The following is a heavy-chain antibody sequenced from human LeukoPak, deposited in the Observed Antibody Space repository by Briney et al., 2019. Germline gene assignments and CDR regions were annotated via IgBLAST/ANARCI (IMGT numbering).Heavy chain of an antibody. V-gene: IGHV4-39*01. D-gene: IGHD6-6*01. J-gene: IGHJ4*02. CDR3: ARMFSYSGLAGSDY. Sequence: SETLSLTCTVSGGSISSSSYYWGWIRQPPGKGLEWIGIFSYAGRTYYKPSLKSRVTVSADTSKNQFSLNLSSVTATDAAVYYCARMFSYSGLAGSDYSGQGTLVTVSS. CDR2: FSYAGRT. CDR1: GGSISSSSYY.